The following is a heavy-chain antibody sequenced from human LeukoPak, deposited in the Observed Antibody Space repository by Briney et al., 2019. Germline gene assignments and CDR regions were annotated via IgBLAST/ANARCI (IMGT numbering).Heavy chain of an antibody. J-gene: IGHJ3*01. CDR2: IRRDESSK. V-gene: IGHV3-7*01. CDR1: GFNLSNYW. Sequence: GSLRLSCAASGFNLSNYWMTWVRQAPGKGLEWVANIRRDESSKYYVDSVEGRFTISRDNTKNSLYLQMNSLRAEDTAVYYCARDSNPNSSGYYFDAFDLWGQGTMVTVSS. D-gene: IGHD3-22*01. CDR3: ARDSNPNSSGYYFDAFDL.